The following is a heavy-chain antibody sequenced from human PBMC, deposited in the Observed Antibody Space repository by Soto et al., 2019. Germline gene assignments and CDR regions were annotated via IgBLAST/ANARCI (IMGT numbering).Heavy chain of an antibody. CDR1: GYSFTSYW. J-gene: IGHJ6*04. V-gene: IGHV5-51*01. CDR2: IYPGDSDT. D-gene: IGHD6-19*01. CDR3: ARAVAGTFYYYYGMDV. Sequence: GESLKISCKGSGYSFTSYWIGWVRQMPGKGLEWMGIIYPGDSDTRYSPSFQGQVTISADKSISTAYLQWSSLKASDTAMYYCARAVAGTFYYYYGMDVWGKGTTVTSPQ.